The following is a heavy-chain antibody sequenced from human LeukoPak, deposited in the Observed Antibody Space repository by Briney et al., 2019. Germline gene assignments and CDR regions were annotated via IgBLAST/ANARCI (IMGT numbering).Heavy chain of an antibody. Sequence: ASVKVSCKASGYTFTGYYMHWVRQATGQGREWMGWMNPNSGNTGYAQKFQGRVTMTRNTSISTAYMELSSLRSEDTAVYYCARYSLSLHYGMDVWGQGTTVTVSS. CDR2: MNPNSGNT. V-gene: IGHV1-8*02. CDR3: ARYSLSLHYGMDV. CDR1: GYTFTGYY. D-gene: IGHD2-21*01. J-gene: IGHJ6*02.